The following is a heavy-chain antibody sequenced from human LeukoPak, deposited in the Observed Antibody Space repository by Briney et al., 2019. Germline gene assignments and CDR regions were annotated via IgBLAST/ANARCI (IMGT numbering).Heavy chain of an antibody. CDR1: GGSFSGYY. CDR2: INHSGST. D-gene: IGHD3-22*01. Sequence: SETLSLTCAVYGGSFSGYYWSWIRQPPGKGLEWIGEINHSGSTDYNPSLKSRVTISVDTSKNQFSLKLSSVTAADTAVYYCARGPLPPVINRHYYDSSGYIDYWGQGTLVSASS. CDR3: ARGPLPPVINRHYYDSSGYIDY. V-gene: IGHV4-34*01. J-gene: IGHJ4*02.